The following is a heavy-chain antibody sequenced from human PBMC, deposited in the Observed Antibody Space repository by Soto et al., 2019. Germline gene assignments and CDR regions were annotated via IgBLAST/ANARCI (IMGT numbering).Heavy chain of an antibody. V-gene: IGHV3-7*01. J-gene: IGHJ6*02. CDR1: EFTFDKYY. CDR3: ARGNWNYYYGFDV. Sequence: EVQLVESGGGLVQPGGSLRLSCAASEFTFDKYYMTWVRQAPGKGPEWVANIKPDGSEQYYVDSVKGRFTISRDNANNSLYLQMNSLRAEDTAVYFCARGNWNYYYGFDVSGQGTTVTVSS. D-gene: IGHD1-20*01. CDR2: IKPDGSEQ.